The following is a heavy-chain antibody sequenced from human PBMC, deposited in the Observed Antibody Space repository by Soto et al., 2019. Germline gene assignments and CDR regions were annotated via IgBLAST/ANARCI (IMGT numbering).Heavy chain of an antibody. V-gene: IGHV3-30-3*01. CDR1: GFTFSSYT. J-gene: IGHJ4*02. CDR3: ARDDSYVYCSDGSCSFDY. CDR2: ISYDGSNK. D-gene: IGHD2-15*01. Sequence: QVQLVESGGGVVQPGRSLKLSCAASGFTFSSYTMHWVRQAPGKGLEWVAVISYDGSNKYYADSVKGRFTISRDNSKNTLYLQMNSLRAEDTAVYYCARDDSYVYCSDGSCSFDYWGQGTLVTVSS.